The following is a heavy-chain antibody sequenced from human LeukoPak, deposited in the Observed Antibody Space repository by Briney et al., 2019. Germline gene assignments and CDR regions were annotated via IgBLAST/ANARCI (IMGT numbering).Heavy chain of an antibody. Sequence: GGSLRLSCAASGFTFSSYAMSWVRQAPGKGLEWVSAISGSGGSTYYADSVKGRFTIPRDNSKNTLYLQMNSLRAEDTAVYYCAKGGGLQSPYYYYYYMDVWGKGTTVTVSS. D-gene: IGHD3-16*01. V-gene: IGHV3-23*01. CDR2: ISGSGGST. CDR3: AKGGGLQSPYYYYYYMDV. J-gene: IGHJ6*03. CDR1: GFTFSSYA.